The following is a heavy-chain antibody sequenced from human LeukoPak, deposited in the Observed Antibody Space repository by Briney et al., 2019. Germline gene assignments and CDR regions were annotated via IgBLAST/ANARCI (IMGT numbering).Heavy chain of an antibody. CDR1: GFTFSSYG. D-gene: IGHD2-21*01. CDR3: ARELAPLYFHYGMDV. J-gene: IGHJ6*01. CDR2: TWYDGRNN. Sequence: GGSLRLSCAASGFTFSSYGMHWVSQAPGKGLEWVAVTWYDGRNNYYAASVKGRFTISRNDSKTTVYLLMNSLRAEDTAVYYCARELAPLYFHYGMDVWGEGTTVTVSS. V-gene: IGHV3-33*01.